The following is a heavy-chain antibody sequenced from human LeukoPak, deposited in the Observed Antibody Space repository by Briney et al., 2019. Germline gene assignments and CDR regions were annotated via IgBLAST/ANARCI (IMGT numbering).Heavy chain of an antibody. Sequence: PGGSLRLSCAASGFTFNDFAMSWVRQAPGKGLEWVSAVSGNGGDTFYADSVKGRFTISRDNSKNTLYLQMNSLRAEDTAVYYCAKDLGGELSYYFDYWGQGTLVTVS. J-gene: IGHJ4*02. V-gene: IGHV3-23*01. D-gene: IGHD1-26*01. CDR2: VSGNGGDT. CDR3: AKDLGGELSYYFDY. CDR1: GFTFNDFA.